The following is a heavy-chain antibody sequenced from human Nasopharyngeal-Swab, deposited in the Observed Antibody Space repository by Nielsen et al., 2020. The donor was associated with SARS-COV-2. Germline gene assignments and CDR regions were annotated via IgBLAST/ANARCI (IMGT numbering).Heavy chain of an antibody. D-gene: IGHD3-22*01. CDR3: ARNDSSGYGY. Sequence: WVRQAPGQGLEWMGIINPSGGSTSYAQKFQGRVTMTRDTSTSTVYMELSNLRSEDTAVYYCARNDSSGYGYWGQGTLVTVSS. V-gene: IGHV1-46*01. CDR2: INPSGGST. J-gene: IGHJ4*02.